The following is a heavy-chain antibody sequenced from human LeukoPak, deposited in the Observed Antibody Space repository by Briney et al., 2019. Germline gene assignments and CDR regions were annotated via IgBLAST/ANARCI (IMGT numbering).Heavy chain of an antibody. Sequence: ASETLSLTCTVSGGSISSYYWSWIRQPPGKGLEWIGYIYYSGSTNYNPSLKSRVTMSVDTSKNQFSLKLSSVTAADTAVYYCARGTTGKDYYYYMDVWGKGTTVTVSS. J-gene: IGHJ6*03. CDR2: IYYSGST. D-gene: IGHD1-1*01. V-gene: IGHV4-59*12. CDR1: GGSISSYY. CDR3: ARGTTGKDYYYYMDV.